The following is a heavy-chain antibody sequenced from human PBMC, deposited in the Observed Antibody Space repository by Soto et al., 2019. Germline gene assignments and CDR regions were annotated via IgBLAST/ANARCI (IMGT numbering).Heavy chain of an antibody. J-gene: IGHJ4*02. CDR3: ARQLGLRLGELSLYFGF. Sequence: GESLKISCKGSGYSFTSYWIGWVRQMPGKGLEWMGIIYPGDSDTRYSPSFQAQVTISADKSISTAYLQWSSLKASDTAMYYCARQLGLRLGELSLYFGFWGQGTLVTVSS. CDR2: IYPGDSDT. D-gene: IGHD3-16*02. V-gene: IGHV5-51*01. CDR1: GYSFTSYW.